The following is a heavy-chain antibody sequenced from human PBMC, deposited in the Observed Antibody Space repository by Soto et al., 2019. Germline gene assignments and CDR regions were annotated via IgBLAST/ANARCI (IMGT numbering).Heavy chain of an antibody. J-gene: IGHJ6*02. CDR2: TYYRSKWYN. CDR3: ARWEVGTFLEGIAAGARHRNSSPNLYGMDV. Sequence: PSQTLSLTCAISGDSVSSNSAAWNWIRQSPSRGIEWLGRTYYRSKWYNDYAVSVNSRITINPDTSKNQFSLQLNSVTPEDTAVYYCARWEVGTFLEGIAAGARHRNSSPNLYGMDVWGQGTTVTVSS. CDR1: GDSVSSNSAA. V-gene: IGHV6-1*01. D-gene: IGHD6-13*01.